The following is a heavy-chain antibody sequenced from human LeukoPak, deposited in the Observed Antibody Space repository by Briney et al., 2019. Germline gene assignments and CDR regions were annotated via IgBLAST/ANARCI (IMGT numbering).Heavy chain of an antibody. V-gene: IGHV4-4*07. J-gene: IGHJ5*02. Sequence: SETLSLTCTVSGGSINTYYWSWIRQPAGKGLEWIGRIYSTGITTYNPSLKGRVTMSVDTSKNQFSLKLNSVTAADTAVYYCARPQSGLGWFDPWGQGILVTVSS. CDR2: IYSTGIT. CDR1: GGSINTYY. CDR3: ARPQSGLGWFDP.